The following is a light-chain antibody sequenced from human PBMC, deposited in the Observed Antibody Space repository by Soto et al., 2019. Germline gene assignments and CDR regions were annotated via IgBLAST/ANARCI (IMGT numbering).Light chain of an antibody. V-gene: IGKV3-20*01. CDR1: QSVSSSY. J-gene: IGKJ5*01. CDR2: GAS. Sequence: EIVLTQSPGTLSLSPGERATLSCRASQSVSSSYLAWYQQKPGQAPRLLIYGASSRATGIPDRFSGSGSGTDFTLPIGSLEPEDFQVYYCQQYGSPQITFGKGHDWRLN. CDR3: QQYGSPQIT.